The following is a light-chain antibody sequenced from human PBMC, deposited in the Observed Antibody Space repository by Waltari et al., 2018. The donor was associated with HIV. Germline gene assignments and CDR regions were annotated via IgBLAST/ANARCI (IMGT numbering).Light chain of an antibody. J-gene: IGLJ6*01. CDR2: RND. CDR1: SSNVGKNY. CDR3: ASWDDALSSWL. V-gene: IGLV1-47*01. Sequence: QSGLSQPPSTSRPPGQRVVISCSGRSSNVGKNYVSWFQQVSGAAPRLLIYRNDRRPSGVPYRFTAAKSGTSASLVISGLRSDDEAEYFCASWDDALSSWLFGGGTRLTVL.